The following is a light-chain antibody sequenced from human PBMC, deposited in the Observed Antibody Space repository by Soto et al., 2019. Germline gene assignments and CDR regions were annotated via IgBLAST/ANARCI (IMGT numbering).Light chain of an antibody. CDR2: NDI. V-gene: IGLV3-21*02. CDR1: NIGSKS. J-gene: IGLJ2*01. CDR3: QVWDSSSDHPV. Sequence: SYELTQPPLVSVAPGQTARITCGGNNIGSKSVHWYQQKPGLAPVLVVYNDIDRPSGIPERFSGSNSGNTATLTISRVEAGDEADYYCQVWDSSSDHPVFGGGTKLTVL.